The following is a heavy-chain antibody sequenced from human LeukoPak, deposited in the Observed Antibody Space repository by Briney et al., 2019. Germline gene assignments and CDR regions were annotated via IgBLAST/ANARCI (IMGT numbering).Heavy chain of an antibody. V-gene: IGHV2-70*11. J-gene: IGHJ4*02. CDR3: ARIRFGYDSSGYCGY. CDR1: GFSLSTSGMC. Sequence: ESGPTLVNPTQTLTLTCTFSGFSLSTSGMCVSWIRQPPGKALEWLARIDWDDDKYYSTSLKTRLTISKDTSKNQVVLTMTNMDPVDTTTYYCARIRFGYDSSGYCGYWGQGTLVAVSS. CDR2: IDWDDDK. D-gene: IGHD3-22*01.